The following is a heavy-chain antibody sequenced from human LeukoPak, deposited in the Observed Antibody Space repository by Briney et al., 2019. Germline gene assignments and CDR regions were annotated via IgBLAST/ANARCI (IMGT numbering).Heavy chain of an antibody. D-gene: IGHD6-13*01. CDR3: AKVAARAPDAFDI. J-gene: IGHJ3*02. Sequence: PGGSLRLSCAASGFTFSSYSMNWVRQAPGKGLEWVSSISSSSSYIYYADSVKGRFTISRDNAKNSLYLQMNSLRAEDTAVYYCAKVAARAPDAFDIWGQGTMVTVSS. CDR2: ISSSSSYI. V-gene: IGHV3-21*01. CDR1: GFTFSSYS.